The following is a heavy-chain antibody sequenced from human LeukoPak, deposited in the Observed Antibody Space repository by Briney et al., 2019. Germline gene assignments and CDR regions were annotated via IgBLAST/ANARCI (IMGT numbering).Heavy chain of an antibody. CDR2: IYYSGST. CDR1: GGSISSSSYY. Sequence: SETLSLTCTVSGGSISSSSYYWGWIRQPPGKGLEWIGSIYYSGSTYYNPSLKSRVTISVDTSKNQFSLKLSSVTAADTAAYYCARGIAAAGRSDYYYYYGMDVWGQGTTVTVSS. V-gene: IGHV4-39*01. J-gene: IGHJ6*02. D-gene: IGHD6-13*01. CDR3: ARGIAAAGRSDYYYYYGMDV.